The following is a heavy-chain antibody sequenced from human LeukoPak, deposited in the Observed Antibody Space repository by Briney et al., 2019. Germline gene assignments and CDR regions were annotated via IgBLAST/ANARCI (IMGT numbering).Heavy chain of an antibody. CDR2: FDPEDGET. V-gene: IGHV1-24*01. J-gene: IGHJ4*02. CDR3: ATDSAIQQLDSRFQFDY. D-gene: IGHD6-13*01. CDR1: GYTLTELS. Sequence: ASVKVSCKVSGYTLTELSMHWVRQAPGKGLEWMGGFDPEDGETIYAQKFQGRVTMTEDTSTDTAYMELSSLRSEDTAVYYCATDSAIQQLDSRFQFDYWGQGTLVTVSS.